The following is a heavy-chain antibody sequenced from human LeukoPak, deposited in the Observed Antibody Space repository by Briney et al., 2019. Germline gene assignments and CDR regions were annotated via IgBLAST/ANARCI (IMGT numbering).Heavy chain of an antibody. V-gene: IGHV3-23*01. CDR3: AKDSHYGDYAGNWFDP. Sequence: GGSLRLSCAAPGFTFSSYAMSWVRQAPGKGLEWVSAISGSGGSTYYADSVKGRFTISRDNSKNTLYLQMNSLRAEDTAVYYCAKDSHYGDYAGNWFDPWGQGTLVTVSS. CDR1: GFTFSSYA. D-gene: IGHD4-17*01. J-gene: IGHJ5*02. CDR2: ISGSGGST.